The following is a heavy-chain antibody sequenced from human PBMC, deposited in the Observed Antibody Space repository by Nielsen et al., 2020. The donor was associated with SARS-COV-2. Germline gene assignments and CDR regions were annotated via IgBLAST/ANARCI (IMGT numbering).Heavy chain of an antibody. CDR3: AREWDHSPGAFDI. CDR1: GFIFSDYY. V-gene: IGHV3-11*04. D-gene: IGHD1-26*01. J-gene: IGHJ3*02. CDR2: ITSRSNKI. Sequence: GESLKISCSASGFIFSDYYMSWIRQAPGKGLEWISYITSRSNKIDYADSVRGRFTISRDNAKNSLYLQMNSLRADDTALYYCAREWDHSPGAFDIWGQGTMVTVSS.